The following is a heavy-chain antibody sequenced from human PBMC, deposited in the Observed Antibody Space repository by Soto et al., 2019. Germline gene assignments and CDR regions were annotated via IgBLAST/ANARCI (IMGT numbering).Heavy chain of an antibody. J-gene: IGHJ4*02. Sequence: SETLSLTCAVYGGSFSGYYWSWIRQPPGKGLERIGEINHSGSTNYNPSLKSRVTISVDTSKNQFSLKLSSVTAADTAVYYCARGQSTDIVVVPAAPSSFDYWGQGTLVTVSS. D-gene: IGHD2-2*01. CDR3: ARGQSTDIVVVPAAPSSFDY. CDR2: INHSGST. V-gene: IGHV4-34*01. CDR1: GGSFSGYY.